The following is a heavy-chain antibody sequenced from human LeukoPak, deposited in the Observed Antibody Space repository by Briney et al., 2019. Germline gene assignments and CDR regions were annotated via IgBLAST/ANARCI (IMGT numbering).Heavy chain of an antibody. V-gene: IGHV4-59*01. Sequence: SETLSLTCIFSGGSSSSYYWSWIRQPPGKGLEWIGYIYNSGSTNYNPALKSRVTISVDTSKNQFSLKLTSVTAADTAVYYCARGILWFGEDGYFDYWGQGTLVTVSS. J-gene: IGHJ4*02. CDR1: GGSSSSYY. CDR3: ARGILWFGEDGYFDY. CDR2: IYNSGST. D-gene: IGHD3-10*01.